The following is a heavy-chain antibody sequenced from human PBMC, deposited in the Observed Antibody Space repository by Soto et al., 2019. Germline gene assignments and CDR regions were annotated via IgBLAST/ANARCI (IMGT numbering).Heavy chain of an antibody. Sequence: QVQLQQWGAGLLKPSETLSLTCAVYGGSFSGSYWSWIRQPPGKGLEWIGEINHSGSTNHNPSLKSRVTILVDTSKNHFSLKLSSVTAADTAVYYCATGYCTNGVCYTRTLSGMDVWGQGTTVTVSS. CDR3: ATGYCTNGVCYTRTLSGMDV. CDR2: INHSGST. CDR1: GGSFSGSY. V-gene: IGHV4-34*01. D-gene: IGHD2-8*01. J-gene: IGHJ6*02.